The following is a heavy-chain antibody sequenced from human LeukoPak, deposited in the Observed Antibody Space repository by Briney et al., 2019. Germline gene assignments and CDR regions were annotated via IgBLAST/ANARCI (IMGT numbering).Heavy chain of an antibody. CDR2: INHSGST. Sequence: GSLRLSCAASGFTFDDYGMSWVRQPPGKGLEWIGEINHSGSTNYNPSLKSRVTISVDTSKNQFSLKLSSVTAADTAVYYCARRGSSRRHPSDIWGQGTMVTVSS. V-gene: IGHV4-34*01. CDR1: GFTFDDYG. J-gene: IGHJ3*02. D-gene: IGHD2-2*01. CDR3: ARRGSSRRHPSDI.